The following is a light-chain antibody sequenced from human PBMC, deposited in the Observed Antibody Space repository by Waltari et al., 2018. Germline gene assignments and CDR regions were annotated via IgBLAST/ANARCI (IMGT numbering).Light chain of an antibody. V-gene: IGKV4-1*01. CDR2: WAS. J-gene: IGKJ1*01. CDR3: QQYYDTPRT. CDR1: QTVLYSSDNHNY. Sequence: DIVMTQSPDSLAVSLCERATINCKSSQTVLYSSDNHNYLAWYQQKLGQPPQLLIYWASARASGVPDRFSGSGSGTDFTLTISSLQAEDVAVYYCQQYYDTPRTFGQGTRVEIK.